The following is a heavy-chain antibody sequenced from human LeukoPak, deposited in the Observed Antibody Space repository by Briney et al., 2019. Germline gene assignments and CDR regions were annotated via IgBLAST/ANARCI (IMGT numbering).Heavy chain of an antibody. J-gene: IGHJ4*02. V-gene: IGHV1-18*01. D-gene: IGHD1-26*01. CDR2: ISAYNGNT. Sequence: ASVKVSCKASGYTFTSYDINWVRQATGQGLEWMGWISAYNGNTNYAQKLQGRVTMTTDTSTSTAYMELRSLRSDDTAVYYCARVRIGGSPYYFDYWGQGTLVTVSS. CDR1: GYTFTSYD. CDR3: ARVRIGGSPYYFDY.